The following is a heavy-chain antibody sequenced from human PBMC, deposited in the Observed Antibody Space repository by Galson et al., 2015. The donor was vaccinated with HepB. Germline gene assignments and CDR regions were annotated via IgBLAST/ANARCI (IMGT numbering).Heavy chain of an antibody. CDR3: ARVDYYDSSGYRSNGMDV. D-gene: IGHD3-22*01. Sequence: SLRLSCAASGFTFSSYSMNWVRQAPGKGLEWVSSISSSSSYIYYADSVKGRFTISRDNAKNSLYLQMNSLRAEDTAVYYCARVDYYDSSGYRSNGMDVWGQGTTVTVSS. J-gene: IGHJ6*02. CDR2: ISSSSSYI. CDR1: GFTFSSYS. V-gene: IGHV3-21*01.